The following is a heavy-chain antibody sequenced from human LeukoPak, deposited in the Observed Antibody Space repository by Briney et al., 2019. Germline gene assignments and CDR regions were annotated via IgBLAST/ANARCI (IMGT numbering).Heavy chain of an antibody. CDR1: GFTFNTYA. CDR2: ISDSGANT. D-gene: IGHD1-26*01. V-gene: IGHV3-23*01. J-gene: IGHJ4*02. CDR3: VKDSPPRYSGSPPAY. Sequence: GGSLRLSCAASGFTFNTYAMSWVRQATGKGLEWVSTISDSGANTYYADCVRGRFTISRDNAKNSLYLQMNSLRADDTAVYYWVKDSPPRYSGSPPAYWGQGTRVTVSS.